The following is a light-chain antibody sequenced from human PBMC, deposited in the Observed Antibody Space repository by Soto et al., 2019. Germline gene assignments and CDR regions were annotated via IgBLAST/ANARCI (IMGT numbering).Light chain of an antibody. CDR2: DVS. Sequence: QSAVTRPASVSGSPGQSITISCTGTSSDVGGYNYVSWYQQHPGKAPKLMIYDVSNRPSGVSNRFSGSKSGNTASLTISGLQAEDEADYYCSSYTSSSTRVFGTGTKVTVL. V-gene: IGLV2-14*01. J-gene: IGLJ1*01. CDR1: SSDVGGYNY. CDR3: SSYTSSSTRV.